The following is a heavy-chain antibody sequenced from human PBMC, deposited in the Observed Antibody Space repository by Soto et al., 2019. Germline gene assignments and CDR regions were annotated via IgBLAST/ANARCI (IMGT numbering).Heavy chain of an antibody. CDR2: IIPIFGTA. Sequence: SVKVSCKASGGTFSSYAISWVRQAPGQGLEWMGGIIPIFGTANYAQKFQGRVTITADESTSTAYMELSSLRSEDTAVYYCARGYVEGFFLNAFDIWGQGTMVTVSS. CDR3: ARGYVEGFFLNAFDI. V-gene: IGHV1-69*13. J-gene: IGHJ3*02. CDR1: GGTFSSYA. D-gene: IGHD3-3*01.